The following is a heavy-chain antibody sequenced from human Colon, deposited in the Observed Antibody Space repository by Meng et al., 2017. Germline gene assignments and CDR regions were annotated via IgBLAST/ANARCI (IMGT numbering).Heavy chain of an antibody. Sequence: GESLKLSCAASGFSFSSFAMSWVRQAPGKGLGWVSTITNRGAPGYTNSVEGRFTISRDTSKNMLYLQLNSLRVEDTDVYYYVKRSAVGEHPPFENWGQGTLVNVAS. CDR1: GFSFSSFA. CDR2: ITNRGAP. J-gene: IGHJ4*03. CDR3: VKRSAVGEHPPFEN. V-gene: IGHV3-23*01. D-gene: IGHD3-3*01.